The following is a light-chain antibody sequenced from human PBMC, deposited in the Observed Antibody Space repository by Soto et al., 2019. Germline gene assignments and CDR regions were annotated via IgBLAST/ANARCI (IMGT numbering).Light chain of an antibody. CDR3: AAWDASLNGVG. J-gene: IGLJ3*02. CDR2: YDD. CDR1: DSNIGSNG. Sequence: QSVLTQPPSVSEAPRQRVTISCSGSDSNIGSNGVNWYQQLPGKAPKLVIFYDDLLPLGVSDRFSGSKSDTSASLAISDLQSEGGAGYFCAAWDASLNGVGFGGGTKLTVL. V-gene: IGLV1-36*01.